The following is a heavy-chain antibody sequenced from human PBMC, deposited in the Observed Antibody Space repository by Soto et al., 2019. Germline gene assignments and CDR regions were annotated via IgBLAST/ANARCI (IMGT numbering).Heavy chain of an antibody. CDR1: GFTLTRSA. D-gene: IGHD6-6*01. CDR3: VCSSRGPSGFDY. V-gene: IGHV3-23*01. CDR2: ISAGGGGT. J-gene: IGHJ4*02. Sequence: GGSLILSCAGSGFTLTRSAVSWVRQAPGKGLEWVSGISAGGGGTYYADSVKGRFTISRDISKNTVYLQMNGLRVEDTAVYYCVCSSRGPSGFDYWGQGTLVTVSS.